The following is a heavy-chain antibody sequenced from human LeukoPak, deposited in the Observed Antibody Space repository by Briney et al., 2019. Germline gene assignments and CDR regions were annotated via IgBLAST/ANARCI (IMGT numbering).Heavy chain of an antibody. Sequence: SETLSLTCTVSGGSISSSSYYWGWIRQPPGKGLEWIGSIYYSGSTCYNPSLKSRVTISVDTSKNQFSLKLSSVTAADTAVYYCASGGDYADYWGQGTLVTVSS. D-gene: IGHD4-17*01. J-gene: IGHJ4*02. CDR2: IYYSGST. CDR3: ASGGDYADY. V-gene: IGHV4-39*07. CDR1: GGSISSSSYY.